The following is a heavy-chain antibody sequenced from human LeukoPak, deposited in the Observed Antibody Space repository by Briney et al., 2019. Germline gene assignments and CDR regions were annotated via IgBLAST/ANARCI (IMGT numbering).Heavy chain of an antibody. Sequence: SETLSLTCTVSGGSISSYYWSWIRQPPGKGLEWIGYIYYSGSTNYNPSLKSRVTISVDTSKNQFSLKLSSVTAADTAVYYCARHEVNYYDSSGYYRRRTDAFDIWGQGTMVTVSS. D-gene: IGHD3-22*01. CDR2: IYYSGST. V-gene: IGHV4-59*08. CDR1: GGSISSYY. J-gene: IGHJ3*02. CDR3: ARHEVNYYDSSGYYRRRTDAFDI.